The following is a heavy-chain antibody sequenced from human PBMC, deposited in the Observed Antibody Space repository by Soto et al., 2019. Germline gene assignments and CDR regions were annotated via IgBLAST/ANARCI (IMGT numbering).Heavy chain of an antibody. CDR3: ATGNDFWSGEYYFGMDV. V-gene: IGHV4-4*02. CDR1: GVSISSPYW. CDR2: IYHSGSA. J-gene: IGHJ6*02. D-gene: IGHD3-3*01. Sequence: PSETLSLTCAVSGVSISSPYWWSWVRQPPGKGLEWIGEIYHSGSANYNPSLKGRITISVDKSKKQISLRLTSVTAADTAVYYCATGNDFWSGEYYFGMDVWGQGTTVTVSS.